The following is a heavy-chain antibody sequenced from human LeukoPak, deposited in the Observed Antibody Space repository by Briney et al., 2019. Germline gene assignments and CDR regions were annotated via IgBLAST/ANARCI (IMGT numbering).Heavy chain of an antibody. J-gene: IGHJ4*02. CDR1: GGSFSGYY. Sequence: SETLSLTCAVYGGSFSGYYWSWIRQPPGKGLEWIGEINHSGSTNYNPSLKGRVTISVDTSKNQFSLKLSSVTAADTAVYYCATEPVGTAMVRDYYFDYWGQGTLVTVSS. CDR2: INHSGST. D-gene: IGHD5-18*01. V-gene: IGHV4-34*01. CDR3: ATEPVGTAMVRDYYFDY.